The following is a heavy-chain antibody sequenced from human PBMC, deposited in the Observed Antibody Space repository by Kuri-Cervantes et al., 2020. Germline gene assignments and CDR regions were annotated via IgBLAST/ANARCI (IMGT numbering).Heavy chain of an antibody. CDR3: ARDFDRAAMPGYAFDI. V-gene: IGHV3-23*01. CDR1: GFTFSSYA. J-gene: IGHJ3*02. CDR2: ISGSGGST. Sequence: GESLKISCAASGFTFSSYAMSWVRQAPGKGLEWVSAISGSGGSTYYADSVKGRFTISRDNSKNTLYLQMNSLRAEDTAVYYCARDFDRAAMPGYAFDIWGQGTMVTVSS. D-gene: IGHD2-2*01.